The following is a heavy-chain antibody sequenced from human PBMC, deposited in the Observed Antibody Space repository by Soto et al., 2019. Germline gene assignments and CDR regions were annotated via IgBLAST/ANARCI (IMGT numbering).Heavy chain of an antibody. CDR3: ATAPGGTMVRRVEPANWFDP. Sequence: QVQLVQSGAEVKKPGSSVKVSCKASGGTFSSYTISWVRQAPGQGLEWMGRIIPILGIANYAQKFQRRVKIPADKSTSTAYMELSSLRSEDTAVYYCATAPGGTMVRRVEPANWFDPWGQGTLVTVSS. CDR2: IIPILGIA. CDR1: GGTFSSYT. V-gene: IGHV1-69*02. J-gene: IGHJ5*02. D-gene: IGHD3-10*01.